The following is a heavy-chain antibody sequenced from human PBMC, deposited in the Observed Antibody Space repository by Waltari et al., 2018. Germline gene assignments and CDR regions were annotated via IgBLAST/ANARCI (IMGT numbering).Heavy chain of an antibody. CDR3: ASIAARPGGYYYYGMDV. Sequence: QVQLVQSGAEVKKPGSSVKVSCKASGGTFSSYAISWVRQAPGQGLEWMGGIIRSFGTANDAQKCQGRVTMTADEYTSTAYMELGSMRSEDTAVYYGASIAARPGGYYYYGMDVWGQGTTVTVSS. D-gene: IGHD6-6*01. V-gene: IGHV1-69*13. CDR1: GGTFSSYA. CDR2: IIRSFGTA. J-gene: IGHJ6*02.